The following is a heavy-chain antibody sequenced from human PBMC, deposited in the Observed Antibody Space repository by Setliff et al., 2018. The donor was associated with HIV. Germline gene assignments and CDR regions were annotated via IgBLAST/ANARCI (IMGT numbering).Heavy chain of an antibody. D-gene: IGHD2-15*01. CDR3: ARGMAVAGDSPDY. Sequence: SVKVSCKASGGTFSSYAISWVRQAPGQGLEWMGGIIPIFGTANHAQKFQGRVTITTDESTSTAYMELSSLRSEDTAVYYCARGMAVAGDSPDYWGQGTLVTVSS. CDR1: GGTFSSYA. J-gene: IGHJ4*02. CDR2: IIPIFGTA. V-gene: IGHV1-69*05.